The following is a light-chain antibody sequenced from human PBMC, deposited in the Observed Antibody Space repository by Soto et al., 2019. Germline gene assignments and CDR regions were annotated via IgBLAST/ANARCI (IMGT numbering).Light chain of an antibody. J-gene: IGKJ1*01. CDR2: AAS. V-gene: IGKV1-39*01. CDR3: QQSYSTPGT. Sequence: DIQMTQSPSTLSASVGDTVTITCRASQSIVTYLNWYLQKPGKAPKLLIYAASNLQSGVPSRFSGSGSGTDFTLTISSLQPEDFATYYCQQSYSTPGTFGQGTKVDIK. CDR1: QSIVTY.